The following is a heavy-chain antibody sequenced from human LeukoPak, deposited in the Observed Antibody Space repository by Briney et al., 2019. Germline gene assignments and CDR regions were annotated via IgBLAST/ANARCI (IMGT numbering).Heavy chain of an antibody. Sequence: NPSETLSLTCTVSGDSISSYYWSWIRQPPGKGLEWIGYMYYSGSTNYNPSLKSRVTISVDASKNQFSLKLSSVTAADTAVYYCAFPSRIAVARRSWNAFDIWGQGTMVTVSS. V-gene: IGHV4-59*01. J-gene: IGHJ3*02. CDR2: MYYSGST. CDR3: AFPSRIAVARRSWNAFDI. CDR1: GDSISSYY. D-gene: IGHD6-19*01.